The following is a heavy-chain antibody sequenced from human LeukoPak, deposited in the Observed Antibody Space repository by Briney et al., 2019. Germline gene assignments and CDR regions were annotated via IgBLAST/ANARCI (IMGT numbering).Heavy chain of an antibody. CDR2: ISGSGGST. Sequence: PGGSLRLSCAASGFTFSSYAMSWVRQAPGKGLEWVSAISGSGGSTYYADSVKGRFTISRDNSKNTLYLQMNSLRAEDTAVYYCAKRDDSYYYYYMGVWGKGTTVTVSS. CDR3: AKRDDSYYYYYMGV. V-gene: IGHV3-23*01. J-gene: IGHJ6*03. D-gene: IGHD5-24*01. CDR1: GFTFSSYA.